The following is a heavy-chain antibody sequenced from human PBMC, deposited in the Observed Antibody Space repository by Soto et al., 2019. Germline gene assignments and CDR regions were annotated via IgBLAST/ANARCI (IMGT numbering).Heavy chain of an antibody. D-gene: IGHD5-18*01. V-gene: IGHV3-30-3*01. CDR1: GFTFSSYA. CDR3: AGERGYSYGNFDY. Sequence: GGSLRLSCAASGFTFSSYAMHWVRQAPGKGLEWVAVISYDGSSKYYADSVKGRFTISRDNSKNTLYLQMNSLRAEDTAVYYCAGERGYSYGNFDYWGQGTLVTVSS. J-gene: IGHJ4*02. CDR2: ISYDGSSK.